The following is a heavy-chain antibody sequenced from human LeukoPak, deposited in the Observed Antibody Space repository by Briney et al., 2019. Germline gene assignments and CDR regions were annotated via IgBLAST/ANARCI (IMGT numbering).Heavy chain of an antibody. Sequence: GASVKVSCKASGGTFSSYAISWVRQAPGQGLEWMGGIIPIFGTANYAQKFQGRVTITADESTSTAYMELSSLRSEDTAVYYCARDRSDSSGVGYWGQGTLVTVSS. V-gene: IGHV1-69*13. CDR2: IIPIFGTA. D-gene: IGHD6-19*01. CDR3: ARDRSDSSGVGY. CDR1: GGTFSSYA. J-gene: IGHJ4*02.